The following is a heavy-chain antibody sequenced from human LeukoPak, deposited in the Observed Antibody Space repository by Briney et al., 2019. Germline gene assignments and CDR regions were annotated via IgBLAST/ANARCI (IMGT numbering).Heavy chain of an antibody. CDR1: GGTFNSYA. D-gene: IGHD6-19*01. Sequence: ASVTVSCKASGGTFNSYAISWVRQAPGQGLEWMGGIIPIFGTANYEQKFQGRVKITTEESTRTAYMELSSLRSEDTAVYYCARDGGRNSSGLYRGWGQGTLVTVSS. V-gene: IGHV1-69*05. J-gene: IGHJ4*02. CDR3: ARDGGRNSSGLYRG. CDR2: IIPIFGTA.